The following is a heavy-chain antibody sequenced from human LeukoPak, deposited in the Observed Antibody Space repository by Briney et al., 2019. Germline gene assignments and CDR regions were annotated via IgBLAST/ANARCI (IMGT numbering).Heavy chain of an antibody. Sequence: PGGSLRLSCAASGFTFSSYSMNWVRQAPGQGLEWVSYISSSTSTIYYTDSVKGRFTISRDNAKNSLYLQMNSLRAEDTAVYYCARAEWELRYWGQGTLVTVSS. CDR3: ARAEWELRY. J-gene: IGHJ4*02. V-gene: IGHV3-48*04. D-gene: IGHD1-26*01. CDR2: ISSSTSTI. CDR1: GFTFSSYS.